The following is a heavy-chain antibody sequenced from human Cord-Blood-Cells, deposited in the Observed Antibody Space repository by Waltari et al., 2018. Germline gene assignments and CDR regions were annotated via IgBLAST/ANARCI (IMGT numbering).Heavy chain of an antibody. D-gene: IGHD6-13*01. CDR2: MNPNSGNT. CDR3: ARQSPGIAAAGPGFDY. CDR1: GYTFTSYD. Sequence: QVQLVQSGAEVKKPGASVKVSCKASGYTFTSYDINWVRQATGQGLEWMGWMNPNSGNTGYAQKFQGRVTMTRNTSISTAYMELSSLRSEDTAVHYCARQSPGIAAAGPGFDYWGQGTLVTVSS. V-gene: IGHV1-8*01. J-gene: IGHJ4*02.